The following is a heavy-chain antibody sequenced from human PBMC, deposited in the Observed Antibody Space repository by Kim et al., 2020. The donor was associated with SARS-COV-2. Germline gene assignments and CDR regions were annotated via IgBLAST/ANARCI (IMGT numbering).Heavy chain of an antibody. D-gene: IGHD2-2*01. V-gene: IGHV3-30-3*01. J-gene: IGHJ6*02. Sequence: PWGSLRLSCAASGFTFSSYAMHWVRQAPGKGLEWVAVISYDGSNKYYADSVKGRFTISRDNSKNTLYLQMNSLRAEDTAVYYCAREGYCSSTSCYPQNNYYYCMDVWGQGTTVTVSS. CDR2: ISYDGSNK. CDR3: AREGYCSSTSCYPQNNYYYCMDV. CDR1: GFTFSSYA.